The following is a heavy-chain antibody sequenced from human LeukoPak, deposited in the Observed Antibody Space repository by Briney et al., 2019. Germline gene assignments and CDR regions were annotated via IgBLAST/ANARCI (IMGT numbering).Heavy chain of an antibody. CDR3: AMYYGSYNWFDP. Sequence: SETLSLTCSVSGGSISGYHWSWIRQPTGKGLEWLGYIYYSGSSNYNPSLKSRVTISVDTSNNQFSLKLSSVTAADTAVYYCAMYYGSYNWFDPWGQGTLVTVSS. CDR2: IYYSGSS. D-gene: IGHD3-10*01. V-gene: IGHV4-59*01. CDR1: GGSISGYH. J-gene: IGHJ5*02.